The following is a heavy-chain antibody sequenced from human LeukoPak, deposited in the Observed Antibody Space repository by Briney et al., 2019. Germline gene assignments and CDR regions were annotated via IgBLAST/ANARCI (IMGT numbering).Heavy chain of an antibody. J-gene: IGHJ3*02. D-gene: IGHD2-15*01. CDR1: GYTFTIYG. Sequence: GASVTVSCKASGYTFTIYGISWVRQAPGQGLEWMGWISAYNGNTNYAQKLQGRVTMTTDTSTSTAYMELRSLRSDDTAVYYCARDHLVVVAATGAFDIWGQGTMVTVSS. CDR2: ISAYNGNT. V-gene: IGHV1-18*01. CDR3: ARDHLVVVAATGAFDI.